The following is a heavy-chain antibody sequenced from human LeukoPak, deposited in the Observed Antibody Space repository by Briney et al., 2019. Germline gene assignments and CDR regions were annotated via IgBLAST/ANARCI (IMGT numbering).Heavy chain of an antibody. Sequence: PGGSLRLSCAASGFTFSNHGMHWVRQAPGKGLEWVALIWCDGSNKEYAESVKGRFTISRDNSKNTLYLQMNSLRDEDTAVYYCARDQGTSTTAPKRKGRFDPWGQGTLVTVSS. J-gene: IGHJ5*02. D-gene: IGHD1-1*01. CDR1: GFTFSNHG. V-gene: IGHV3-33*01. CDR3: ARDQGTSTTAPKRKGRFDP. CDR2: IWCDGSNK.